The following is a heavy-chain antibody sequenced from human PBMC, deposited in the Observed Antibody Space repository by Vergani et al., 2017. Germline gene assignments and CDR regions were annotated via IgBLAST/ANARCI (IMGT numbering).Heavy chain of an antibody. CDR3: ARDREQQLARYWFDP. CDR1: GGSFSGYY. Sequence: QVQLQQWGAGLLKPSETLSLTCAVYGGSFSGYYWSWIRQPPGKGLEWIGYIYYSGSTNYNPSLKSRVTISVDTSKNQFSLKLSSVTAADTAVYYCARDREQQLARYWFDPWGQGTLVTVSS. V-gene: IGHV4-34*11. J-gene: IGHJ5*02. D-gene: IGHD6-13*01. CDR2: IYYSGST.